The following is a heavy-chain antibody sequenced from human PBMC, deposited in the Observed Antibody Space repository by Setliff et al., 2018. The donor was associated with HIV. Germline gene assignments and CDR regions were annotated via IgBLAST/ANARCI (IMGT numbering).Heavy chain of an antibody. V-gene: IGHV3-23*01. CDR1: GFTFSSHV. CDR2: ITQGGDSA. CDR3: ARSVIEYYYYGMDV. J-gene: IGHJ6*02. Sequence: HPGGSLRLSCATSGFTFSSHVMGWVRQAPGKGLEWASVITQGGDSAYYADSVQGRFTISKDHSKNTLYPQMNSLRAEDTAVYYCARSVIEYYYYGMDVWGQGTTVTVSS. D-gene: IGHD3-10*01.